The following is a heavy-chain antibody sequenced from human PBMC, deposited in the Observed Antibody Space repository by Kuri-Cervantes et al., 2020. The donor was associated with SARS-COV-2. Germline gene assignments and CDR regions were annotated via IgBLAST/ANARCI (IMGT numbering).Heavy chain of an antibody. J-gene: IGHJ4*02. CDR1: GFTFSAYA. V-gene: IGHV3-23*01. CDR2: ISDTGGRT. CDR3: AKHVRIVGASGGDY. D-gene: IGHD1-26*01. Sequence: GGSLRLSCAASGFTFSAYAMSWVRQAPGKGLEWVSSISDTGGRTDYADSVKGRFTISRENSKNTLYLQVSSLRAEDSAVYYCAKHVRIVGASGGDYWGQGALVTVSS.